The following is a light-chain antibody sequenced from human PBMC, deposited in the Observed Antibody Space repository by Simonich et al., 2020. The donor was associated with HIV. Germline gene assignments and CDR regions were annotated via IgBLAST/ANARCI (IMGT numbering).Light chain of an antibody. Sequence: AIRMTQSPSSLSASTGDRVTITCRASQGISSYLAWYQQKPGKAPKLLIYAASTLQSGVPSRFSGSGSGTDFTLTISSLQPDDFATYYCQQYNSYSQMFGQGTRVEIK. V-gene: IGKV1-8*01. CDR3: QQYNSYSQM. CDR1: QGISSY. J-gene: IGKJ1*01. CDR2: AAS.